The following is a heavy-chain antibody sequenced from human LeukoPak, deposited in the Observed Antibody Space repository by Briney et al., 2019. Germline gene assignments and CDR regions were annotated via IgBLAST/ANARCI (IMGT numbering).Heavy chain of an antibody. Sequence: GGSLRLSCAASGFPFSSYSMTWVRQAPGEGLEWVANIKPDGTTKFYVDSVKGRFTISRDNALNSLYLQMNSLRAEDTAIYYCARSIPYGTTWYGRSDYWGQGTLVTVSS. CDR1: GFPFSSYS. V-gene: IGHV3-7*03. CDR3: ARSIPYGTTWYGRSDY. CDR2: IKPDGTTK. J-gene: IGHJ4*02. D-gene: IGHD6-13*01.